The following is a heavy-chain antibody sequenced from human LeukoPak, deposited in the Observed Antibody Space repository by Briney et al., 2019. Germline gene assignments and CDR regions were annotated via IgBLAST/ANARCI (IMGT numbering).Heavy chain of an antibody. CDR1: GGSLSGYY. CDR2: INHSGST. D-gene: IGHD3-10*01. CDR3: ARQYGVRGVISNYIDP. V-gene: IGHV4-34*01. Sequence: SETLSLTCAVYGGSLSGYYWSWIRQPPGKGLEWIGEINHSGSTNYNPSLKSRVTISVDTSKNHFSLKLSSVTAADTAVYYCARQYGVRGVISNYIDPWGQGTLVTVSS. J-gene: IGHJ5*02.